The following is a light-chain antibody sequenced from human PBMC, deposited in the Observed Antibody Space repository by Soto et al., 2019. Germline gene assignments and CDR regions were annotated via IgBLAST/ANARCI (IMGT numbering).Light chain of an antibody. CDR2: DAS. Sequence: EIVLTQSPATLSLSPRERATLSFRASQSVSSYLAWYQQKPGQAPRLLIYDASNRATGIPARFSGSGSGTDFTLTISSLEPEDFAVYYCQQRSNWPWTFGQGTKVDIK. V-gene: IGKV3-11*01. J-gene: IGKJ1*01. CDR3: QQRSNWPWT. CDR1: QSVSSY.